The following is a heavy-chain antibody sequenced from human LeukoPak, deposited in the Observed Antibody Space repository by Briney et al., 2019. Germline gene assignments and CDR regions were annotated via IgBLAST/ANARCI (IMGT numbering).Heavy chain of an antibody. V-gene: IGHV2-5*08. J-gene: IGHJ5*02. D-gene: IGHD3-10*01. CDR2: IYWDDDK. Sequence: TLSLTCTVSGGSISSYYWSWIRQPPGKALEWLALIYWDDDKRYSPSLKSRLTITKDTSKNQVVLTMTNMDPVDTATYYCAHSLRITMVRGVINWFDPWGQGTLVTVSS. CDR1: GGSISSYYW. CDR3: AHSLRITMVRGVINWFDP.